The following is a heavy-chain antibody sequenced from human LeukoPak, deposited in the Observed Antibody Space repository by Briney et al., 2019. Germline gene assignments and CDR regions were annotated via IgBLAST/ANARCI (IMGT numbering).Heavy chain of an antibody. CDR1: GFTFSDYY. J-gene: IGHJ5*02. D-gene: IGHD1-1*01. CDR3: ARGNNWNDVGARGFDP. CDR2: ISSSGSTI. Sequence: GGPLRLSCAASGFTFSDYYMSWIRQAPGKGLEWVSYISSSGSTIYYADSVKGRFTISRDNAKNSLYLQMNSLRAEDTAVYYCARGNNWNDVGARGFDPWGQGTLVTVSS. V-gene: IGHV3-11*01.